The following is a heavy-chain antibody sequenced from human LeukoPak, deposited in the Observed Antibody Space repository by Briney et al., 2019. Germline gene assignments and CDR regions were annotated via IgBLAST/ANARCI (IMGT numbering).Heavy chain of an antibody. D-gene: IGHD6-25*01. CDR1: GFTFSTYW. J-gene: IGHJ3*02. Sequence: GSLRLSCAASGFTFSTYWMYWVRQAPGKGLVWVSRINTDGGTTYADSVKGRFTISRDNAKSTLYLQMNSLRVEDTAVYYCARVGGVSGRAFDMWGQGTMVTVSS. CDR3: ARVGGVSGRAFDM. CDR2: INTDGGT. V-gene: IGHV3-74*03.